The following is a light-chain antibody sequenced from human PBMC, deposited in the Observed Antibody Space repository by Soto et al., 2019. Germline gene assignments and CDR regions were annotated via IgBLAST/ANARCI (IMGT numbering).Light chain of an antibody. CDR2: EVT. CDR3: SSYTITSTYV. Sequence: QSARTQPAWVSVSPGQSITISCTGTSSDVGAYNYVSWYQQHPGKAPKVMIYEVTNRPSGVSNRFSGSKSGNTASLTISGLQPEDEADYYCSSYTITSTYVFGTGTKVTVL. V-gene: IGLV2-14*01. CDR1: SSDVGAYNY. J-gene: IGLJ1*01.